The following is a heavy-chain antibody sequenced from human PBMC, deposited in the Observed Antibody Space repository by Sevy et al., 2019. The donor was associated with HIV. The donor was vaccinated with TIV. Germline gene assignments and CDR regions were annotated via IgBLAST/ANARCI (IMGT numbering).Heavy chain of an antibody. CDR2: ISDRSDTI. Sequence: GGSLRLSCAASGFIFSNYYMTWVRQAPGKGLEWVSYISDRSDTISYADSVKGRFTIPRDNAKNALYLQMSSLRGEDTAVYYWARVRDRYCSGGSCYYGYFFDYWGQGTLVTVSS. CDR3: ARVRDRYCSGGSCYYGYFFDY. J-gene: IGHJ4*02. CDR1: GFIFSNYY. V-gene: IGHV3-48*01. D-gene: IGHD2-15*01.